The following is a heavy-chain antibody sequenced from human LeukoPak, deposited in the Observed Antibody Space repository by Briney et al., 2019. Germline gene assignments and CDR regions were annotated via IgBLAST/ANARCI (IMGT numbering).Heavy chain of an antibody. CDR2: ISSSGSTI. Sequence: PWGSLRLSCAASGFTFSDYYMSWIRQAPGKGLEWVSYISSSGSTIYYADSVKGRFTISRDNAKNSLYLQMNSLRAEDTAVYYCAREFEYCSSTSFYTLDYWGQGTLVTVSS. D-gene: IGHD2-2*02. V-gene: IGHV3-11*04. J-gene: IGHJ4*02. CDR3: AREFEYCSSTSFYTLDY. CDR1: GFTFSDYY.